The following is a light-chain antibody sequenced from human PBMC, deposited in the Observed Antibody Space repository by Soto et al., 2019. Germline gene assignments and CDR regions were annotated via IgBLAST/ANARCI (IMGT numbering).Light chain of an antibody. V-gene: IGKV3-15*01. CDR1: QSVSST. CDR3: QQSYNSPQT. J-gene: IGKJ1*01. Sequence: EIMMTQSPATLSVSPGERATLSCRASQSVSSTLAWYQQKPGQAPRLLIYGASTRATDIPARFSGSGSGTDFTLTISSLQPEDFATYSCQQSYNSPQTFGQGTKVDI. CDR2: GAS.